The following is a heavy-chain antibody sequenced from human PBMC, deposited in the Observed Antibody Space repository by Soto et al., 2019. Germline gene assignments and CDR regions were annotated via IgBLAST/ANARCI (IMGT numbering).Heavy chain of an antibody. V-gene: IGHV3-66*01. D-gene: IGHD1-1*01. CDR1: GFTVSSNY. CDR3: ARIGYPIDY. J-gene: IGHJ4*02. CDR2: IYSGGST. Sequence: GESLKISCAASGFTVSSNYMSWVRQAPGKGLEWVSVIYSGGSTYYADSVKGRFTISRDNSKNTLYLQMNSLRAEDTAVYYCARIGYPIDYWGQGTLVTVSS.